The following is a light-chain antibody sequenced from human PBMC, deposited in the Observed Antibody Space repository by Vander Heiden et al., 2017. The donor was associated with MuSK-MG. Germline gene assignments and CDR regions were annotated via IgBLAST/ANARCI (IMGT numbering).Light chain of an antibody. CDR3: QQYYNLPLG. Sequence: DIQMTQSPSSLSASVGDRVTITCQASQDISNYLNWYQQKPGKAPKLLIYDASNLETGVPSRFSGSGSGTDFTFTISSLQPEDIATYYCQQYYNLPLGFGGGTKVEIK. V-gene: IGKV1-33*01. CDR1: QDISNY. J-gene: IGKJ4*01. CDR2: DAS.